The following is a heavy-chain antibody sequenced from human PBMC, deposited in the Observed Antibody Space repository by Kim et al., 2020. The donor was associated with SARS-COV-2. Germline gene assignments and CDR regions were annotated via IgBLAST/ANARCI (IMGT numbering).Heavy chain of an antibody. D-gene: IGHD2-2*01. V-gene: IGHV1-8*01. CDR1: GYSFTTDD. CDR2: INPRSGNM. J-gene: IGHJ4*02. Sequence: ASVKVSCKASGYSFTTDDINWVRQAPGQGLEWMGWINPRSGNMGYAQKFRGRVIMATDTATNTAYMDVHILGSDDTALYYCARLRRTYASDLWGQGTFVT. CDR3: ARLRRTYASDL.